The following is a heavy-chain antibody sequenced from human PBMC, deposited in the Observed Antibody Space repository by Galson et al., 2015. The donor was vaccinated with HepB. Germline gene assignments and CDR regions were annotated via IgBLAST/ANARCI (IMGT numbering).Heavy chain of an antibody. CDR3: ARMRAQRMYYYDSSGPEMGDAFDI. CDR1: GFSLSTSGMC. CDR2: IDWDDDK. D-gene: IGHD3-22*01. Sequence: PALVKPTQTLTLTCTFSGFSLSTSGMCVSWIRQPPGKALEWLARIDWDDDKYYSTSLKTRLTISKDTSKNQVVLTMTNMDPVDTATYYCARMRAQRMYYYDSSGPEMGDAFDIWGQGTMVTVSS. J-gene: IGHJ3*02. V-gene: IGHV2-70*11.